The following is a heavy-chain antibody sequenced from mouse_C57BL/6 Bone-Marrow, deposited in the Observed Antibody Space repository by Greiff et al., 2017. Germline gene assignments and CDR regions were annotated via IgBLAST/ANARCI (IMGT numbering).Heavy chain of an antibody. CDR2: IDPSDSYT. V-gene: IGHV1-59*01. CDR1: GYTFTSYW. CDR3: ARSYVGY. J-gene: IGHJ2*01. D-gene: IGHD2-12*01. Sequence: QVQLQQPGAELVRPGPSVKLSCKASGYTFTSYWMHWVKQRPGQGLEWIGVIDPSDSYTNYNQKFKGKATLTVDTSSSTAYMQLSSLTSEDSAVYYCARSYVGYWGQGTTLTVSS.